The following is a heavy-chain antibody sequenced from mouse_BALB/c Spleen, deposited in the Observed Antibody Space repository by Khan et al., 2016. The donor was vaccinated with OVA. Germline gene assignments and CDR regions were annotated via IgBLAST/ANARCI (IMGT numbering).Heavy chain of an antibody. CDR2: ISYSGRT. D-gene: IGHD1-1*01. CDR1: GYSITSDYA. CDR3: ARSVTITAVVATDFDY. V-gene: IGHV3-2*02. Sequence: EVPLQASGPGLVKPSQSLSLTCTVTGYSITSDYAWNWIRQFPGNKLEWMGYISYSGRTSYNPSLKSRISITRDTSKNQFFLQLNSVTTEDTATYYCARSVTITAVVATDFDYWGQGTTLTVSS. J-gene: IGHJ2*01.